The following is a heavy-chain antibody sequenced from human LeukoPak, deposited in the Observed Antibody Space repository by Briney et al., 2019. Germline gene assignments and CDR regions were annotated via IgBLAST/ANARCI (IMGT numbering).Heavy chain of an antibody. J-gene: IGHJ4*02. CDR1: GFTVSSNY. CDR3: AREGGGTMVRGDFDY. CDR2: IYSGGST. V-gene: IGHV3-66*01. D-gene: IGHD3-10*01. Sequence: GGSLRLSCAASGFTVSSNYMSWVRQAPGKGLEWVSVIYSGGSTYYADSVKGRFNISRDNSKNTLYLQMNSLRAEDTAVYYCAREGGGTMVRGDFDYWGQGTLVTVSS.